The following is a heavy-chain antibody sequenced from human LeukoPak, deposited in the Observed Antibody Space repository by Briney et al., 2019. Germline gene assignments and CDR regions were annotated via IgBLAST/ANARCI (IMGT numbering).Heavy chain of an antibody. V-gene: IGHV1-2*06. J-gene: IGHJ4*02. D-gene: IGHD3-9*01. CDR3: ARGSRYFDWSNTDGGVDY. CDR1: EYTFNGYY. CDR2: INPNSGGT. Sequence: GASVKVSCKXSEYTFNGYYMHWVRQAPGQGLEGVGLINPNSGGTNYAQKFQGRVTMPRDTSITTAYMELSRLRSDDTAVYYCARGSRYFDWSNTDGGVDYWGQGTLVTVSS.